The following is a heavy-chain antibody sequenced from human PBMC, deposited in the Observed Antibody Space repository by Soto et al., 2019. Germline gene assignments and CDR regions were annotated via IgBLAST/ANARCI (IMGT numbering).Heavy chain of an antibody. CDR1: GFTFSSYA. D-gene: IGHD1-26*01. Sequence: QVQLVESGGGVVQPGRSLRLSCAASGFTFSSYAMHWVRQAPGKGLEWVAVISYDGSNKYYADSVKGRFTISRDNSKNSLVLQIDRLRSEGTAVYCCASGSGVPGEPLGGEDYFDYWGQGTLVTVSS. J-gene: IGHJ4*02. CDR2: ISYDGSNK. CDR3: ASGSGVPGEPLGGEDYFDY. V-gene: IGHV3-30-3*01.